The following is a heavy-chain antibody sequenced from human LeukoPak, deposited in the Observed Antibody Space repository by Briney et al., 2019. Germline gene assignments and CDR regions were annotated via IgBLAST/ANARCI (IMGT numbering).Heavy chain of an antibody. Sequence: GGSLRLSCAASAFTFTSYAMSWVRQAPGKGLEWVSAISTSGGTTYYADSVKGRFTISRDNSKNTLHLQMNSLRVEDTAVYYCAKETKYTSGWLTIDYWGQGTLVTVSS. CDR3: AKETKYTSGWLTIDY. V-gene: IGHV3-23*01. J-gene: IGHJ4*02. CDR1: AFTFTSYA. D-gene: IGHD6-19*01. CDR2: ISTSGGTT.